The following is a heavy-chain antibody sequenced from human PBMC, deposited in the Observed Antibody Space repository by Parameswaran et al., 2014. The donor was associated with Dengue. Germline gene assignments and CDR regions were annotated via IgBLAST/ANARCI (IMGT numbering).Heavy chain of an antibody. CDR2: IYYSGST. D-gene: IGHD3-10*01. J-gene: IGHJ3*02. CDR3: ARGEGGSGVWLAAFDI. V-gene: IGHV4-30-4*01. Sequence: RWIRQPPGKGLEWIGYIYYSGSTYYNPSLKSRVTISVDTSKNQFSLKLSSVTAADTAVYYCARGEGGSGVWLAAFDIWGQGTMVTVSS.